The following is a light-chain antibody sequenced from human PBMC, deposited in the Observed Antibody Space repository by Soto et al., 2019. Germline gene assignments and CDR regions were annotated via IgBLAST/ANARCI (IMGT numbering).Light chain of an antibody. CDR1: QSISDS. J-gene: IGKJ1*01. CDR2: DVS. Sequence: PSTLCSSVGERFTITCRASQSISDSLAWYQQKPGKAPDLLISDVSKLERGVASRFSGSGSGTEFTLTISSMQPDDLATYYCQQYHGFSWTFGQGTKVDIK. CDR3: QQYHGFSWT. V-gene: IGKV1-5*01.